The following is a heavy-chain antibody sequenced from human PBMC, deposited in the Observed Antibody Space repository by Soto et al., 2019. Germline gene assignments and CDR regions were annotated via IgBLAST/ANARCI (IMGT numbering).Heavy chain of an antibody. V-gene: IGHV5-51*01. CDR3: ARRPGVTGITDPFDY. CDR1: GYSFSNYW. CDR2: IYPGNSDT. D-gene: IGHD1-20*01. J-gene: IGHJ4*02. Sequence: PGESLKISCKGSGYSFSNYWIGWVRQMPGKGLEWMGIIYPGNSDTRYSPSFQGQVTISADKSISTAYLQWSSLKASDTAIYYCARRPGVTGITDPFDYWGQGTLVTVSS.